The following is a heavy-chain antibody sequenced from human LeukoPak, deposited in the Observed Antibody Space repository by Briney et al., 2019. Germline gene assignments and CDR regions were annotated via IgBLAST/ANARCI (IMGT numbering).Heavy chain of an antibody. D-gene: IGHD3-3*01. CDR3: AKANFWSGYYTEDY. CDR2: IRYDGSNK. V-gene: IGHV3-30*02. Sequence: QPGGSLRLSCAASGFTFSSYGMHWVRQAPGKGLEWVAFIRYDGSNKYYADSVKVRFTISRDNSKNTLYLQMNSLRAEDTAVYYCAKANFWSGYYTEDYWGQGTLVTVSS. J-gene: IGHJ4*02. CDR1: GFTFSSYG.